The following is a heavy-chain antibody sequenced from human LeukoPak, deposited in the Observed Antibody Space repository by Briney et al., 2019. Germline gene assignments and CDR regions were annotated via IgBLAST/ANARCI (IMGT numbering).Heavy chain of an antibody. CDR2: VNSDGSST. CDR1: GFAFSSYW. D-gene: IGHD4-17*01. V-gene: IGHV3-74*01. CDR3: VSGDYGNY. J-gene: IGHJ4*02. Sequence: GGSLRLSCAASGFAFSSYWPHWVRQAPGKGLVWVSRVNSDGSSTNYADSVEGRFTVSRDNAKNTLFLQMNSLRVEDTALYYCVSGDYGNYWGQGTLVTVSS.